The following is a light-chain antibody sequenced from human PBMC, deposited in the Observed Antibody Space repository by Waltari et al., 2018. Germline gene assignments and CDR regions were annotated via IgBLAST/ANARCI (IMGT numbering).Light chain of an antibody. CDR1: QNVINNY. J-gene: IGKJ1*01. V-gene: IGKV3-20*01. CDR3: QQHGSFPRT. Sequence: EMVLMQSPGTLSLSPGERATLSCRTSQNVINNYLAWFQQKPGQVPSLLIYATSHRATGIPDRFSGSGSGTDFTLTISRLEPEDFAVYYCQQHGSFPRTFGQGTKVEIK. CDR2: ATS.